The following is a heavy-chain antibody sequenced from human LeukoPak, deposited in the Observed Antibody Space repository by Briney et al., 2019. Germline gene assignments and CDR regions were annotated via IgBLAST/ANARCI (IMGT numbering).Heavy chain of an antibody. CDR1: GYNFNNYW. J-gene: IGHJ4*02. V-gene: IGHV5-51*01. CDR2: IWPGDSNT. CDR3: ARLGYSYGQGDY. Sequence: GESLKISCKASGYNFNNYWIGWVCQMPGKGLEWMGIIWPGDSNTKYSPSLQGQVTISADRSISTASLQWSSLKASDTAMYYCARLGYSYGQGDYWGQGTLVTVSS. D-gene: IGHD5-18*01.